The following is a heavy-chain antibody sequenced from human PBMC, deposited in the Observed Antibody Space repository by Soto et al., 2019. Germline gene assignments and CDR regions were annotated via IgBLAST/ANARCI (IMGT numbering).Heavy chain of an antibody. CDR2: VYSNGNT. J-gene: IGHJ4*02. V-gene: IGHV4-31*03. CDR1: DDSLTTNKYA. CDR3: ARASYFRPSGSYYFVS. D-gene: IGHD3-10*01. Sequence: SETLSLTCTVSDDSLTTNKYAWTWIRQNPEKGLEWIGYVYSNGNTRSSPSLQSRVSMSVDTSKSHFSLRLSSVTAADTAVYFRARASYFRPSGSYYFVSWGQGTLVTVSS.